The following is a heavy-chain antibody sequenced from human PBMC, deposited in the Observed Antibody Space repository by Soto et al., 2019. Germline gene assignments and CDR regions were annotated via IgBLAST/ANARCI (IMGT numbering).Heavy chain of an antibody. CDR3: AGDQQQLTNYWYFDL. D-gene: IGHD6-13*01. V-gene: IGHV3-48*03. J-gene: IGHJ2*01. CDR1: GFTFSSYE. Sequence: GGSLRLSCAASGFTFSSYEMNWVRQAPGKGLEWVSYISSSGSTIYYADSVKGRFTISRDNAKNSLYLQMSSLRAEDTAVYYCAGDQQQLTNYWYFDLWGRGTLVTVSS. CDR2: ISSSGSTI.